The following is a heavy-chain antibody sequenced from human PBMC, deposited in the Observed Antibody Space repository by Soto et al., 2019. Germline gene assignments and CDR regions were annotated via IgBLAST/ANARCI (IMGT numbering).Heavy chain of an antibody. CDR3: ARESRGYEDY. J-gene: IGHJ4*02. Sequence: QVQLVQSGAEVTKPGASVKVSCKASGYTFSTYGISWVRQDPGQGLEWMGWTSGNNDKKNYAQKFKGRVTMTTDTSTNTAYLELRRLSTDDTSLYYCARESRGYEDYWGQGTLVIVSS. CDR1: GYTFSTYG. CDR2: TSGNNDKK. V-gene: IGHV1-18*01. D-gene: IGHD5-12*01.